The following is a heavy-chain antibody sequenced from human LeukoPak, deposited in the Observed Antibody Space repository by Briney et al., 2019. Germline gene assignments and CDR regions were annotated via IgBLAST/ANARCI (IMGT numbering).Heavy chain of an antibody. CDR3: ASYDSSGYYYFDY. J-gene: IGHJ4*02. CDR2: INPSGGST. D-gene: IGHD3-22*01. Sequence: ASVTVSCKASGYTFTSYYMHWVRQAPGQGLEWMGIINPSGGSTSYAQKFQGRVTMTRDTSTSTVYMELSSLRSEDTAVYYCASYDSSGYYYFDYWGQGTLVTVSS. V-gene: IGHV1-46*01. CDR1: GYTFTSYY.